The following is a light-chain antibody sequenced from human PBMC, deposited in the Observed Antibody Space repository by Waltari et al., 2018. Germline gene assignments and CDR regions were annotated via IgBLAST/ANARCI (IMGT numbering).Light chain of an antibody. CDR1: SSDGGGYNY. Sequence: QSALTQPASVSGSPGQSITISCPGPSSDGGGYNYVSWYQQHPGKAPKPMIYEVSNRPSGVSNRFSGSKSGNTASLTISGLQAEDEADYYCSSYTSSSTYVFGTGTKVTVL. V-gene: IGLV2-14*01. CDR2: EVS. J-gene: IGLJ1*01. CDR3: SSYTSSSTYV.